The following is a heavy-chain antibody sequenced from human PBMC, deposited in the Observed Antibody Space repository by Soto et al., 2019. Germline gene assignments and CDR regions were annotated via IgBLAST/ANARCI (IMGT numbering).Heavy chain of an antibody. CDR3: AHRGYYYDSSGYYSSAEYFQH. D-gene: IGHD3-22*01. CDR1: GFSLSNSGVG. J-gene: IGHJ1*01. V-gene: IGHV2-5*02. CDR2: IYWDDAK. Sequence: QITLKESGPTLVQPTQTLTLTCTFSGFSLSNSGVGVRWIRQPPGKALERLALIYWDDAKRYSPSLKSRLTITKDTSKNQVVPTMTHMDSVDTTTYYCAHRGYYYDSSGYYSSAEYFQHWGQGTLVTVSS.